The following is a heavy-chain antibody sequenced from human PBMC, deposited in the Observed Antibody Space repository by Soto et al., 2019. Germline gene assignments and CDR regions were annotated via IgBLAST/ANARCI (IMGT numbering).Heavy chain of an antibody. CDR3: ARWTKWKLDGGFDC. CDR1: GFTVSSNY. Sequence: GSLRLSCAASGFTVSSNYMSWVRQAPGKGLEWVSITYSDGSTYYADSVKGRFTISRDNSKNTLYLQMNSLRVEDTAVYYCARWTKWKLDGGFDCWGQGTLVTVSS. V-gene: IGHV3-53*01. D-gene: IGHD1-20*01. CDR2: TYSDGST. J-gene: IGHJ4*02.